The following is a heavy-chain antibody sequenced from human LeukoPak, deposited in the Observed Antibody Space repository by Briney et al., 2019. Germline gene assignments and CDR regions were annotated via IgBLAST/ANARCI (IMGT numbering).Heavy chain of an antibody. J-gene: IGHJ4*02. D-gene: IGHD6-19*01. V-gene: IGHV4-34*01. CDR2: INHSGST. CDR3: ARQSRGIAVAGLDC. Sequence: PSETLSLTCAVYGGSFSGYYWSWIRQPPGKGLEWIGEINHSGSTNYNPSLKSRVTISVDTSKNQFSLKLSSVTAADTAVYYCARQSRGIAVAGLDCWGQGTLVTVSS. CDR1: GGSFSGYY.